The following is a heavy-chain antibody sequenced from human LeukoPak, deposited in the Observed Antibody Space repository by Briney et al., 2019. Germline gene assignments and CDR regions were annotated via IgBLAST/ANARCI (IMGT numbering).Heavy chain of an antibody. CDR1: GFTFSSYA. J-gene: IGHJ4*02. D-gene: IGHD6-13*01. V-gene: IGHV3-72*01. CDR3: VRTYSNSGSWSRTYFDY. Sequence: GGSLRLSCAASGFTFSSYAMSWVRQAPGKGLEWVGRTRDKTNGYTTEYAASVKGRFAISRDDSKNTLYLQMTSLKTEDTAVYYCVRTYSNSGSWSRTYFDYWGQGILVTVSS. CDR2: TRDKTNGYTT.